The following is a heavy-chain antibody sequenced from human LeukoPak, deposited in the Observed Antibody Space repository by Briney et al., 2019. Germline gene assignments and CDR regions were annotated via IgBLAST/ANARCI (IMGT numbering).Heavy chain of an antibody. CDR3: ARDRYCSSGSCYPPPLDN. CDR1: GYTFTSYF. D-gene: IGHD2-15*01. CDR2: INPNGGST. Sequence: ASVKVSCKASGYTFTSYFMHWVRQAPGQGLVWMGIINPNGGSTSYAQKFQGRVTMTSDTSSSTVYMELSSLRSEDTAIYYCARDRYCSSGSCYPPPLDNWGQGTLVTVSS. J-gene: IGHJ4*02. V-gene: IGHV1-46*01.